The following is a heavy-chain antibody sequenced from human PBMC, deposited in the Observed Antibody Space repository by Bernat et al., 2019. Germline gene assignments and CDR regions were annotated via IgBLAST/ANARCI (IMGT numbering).Heavy chain of an antibody. Sequence: RWVRQAPGKGLEWVAVIWYDGSNKYYADSVKGRFTISRDNSKNTLYLQMNSLRAEDTAVYYCAREIPDCSGGSCYRKFDYWGQGTLVTVSS. CDR3: AREIPDCSGGSCYRKFDY. V-gene: IGHV3-33*01. J-gene: IGHJ4*02. CDR2: IWYDGSNK. D-gene: IGHD2-15*01.